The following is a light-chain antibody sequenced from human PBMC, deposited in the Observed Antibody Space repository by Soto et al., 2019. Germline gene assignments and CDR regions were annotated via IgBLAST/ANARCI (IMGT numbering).Light chain of an antibody. V-gene: IGKV3-20*01. CDR1: QSVSSY. CDR2: GAS. Sequence: EMVLTQSPDTLSLSPGERATLCCRASQSVSSYLAWYQQKPGQAPRLLIYGASTRATGIPDRFSGSGSGTDFTLTISRLEPEDFAVYYCQQYGGSPIFTFGPGTKVDI. CDR3: QQYGGSPIFT. J-gene: IGKJ3*01.